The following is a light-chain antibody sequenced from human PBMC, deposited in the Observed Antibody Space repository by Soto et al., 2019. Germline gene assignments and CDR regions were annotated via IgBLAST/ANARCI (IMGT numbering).Light chain of an antibody. Sequence: THMTQSPSILSASIGDRVTITCRASHNINNWLAWYQPNPGRAPKRLIYDASTLGSGVPSRISGYRSGTESTLIITSLQSDDFATYYCQQYNSCFGPGTKVDLK. CDR3: QQYNSC. V-gene: IGKV1-5*01. CDR2: DAS. J-gene: IGKJ3*01. CDR1: HNINNW.